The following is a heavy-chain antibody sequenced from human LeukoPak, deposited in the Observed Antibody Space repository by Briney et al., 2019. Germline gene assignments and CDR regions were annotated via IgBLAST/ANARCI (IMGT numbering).Heavy chain of an antibody. V-gene: IGHV3-11*04. CDR2: ISPNSDNI. D-gene: IGHD3-10*01. J-gene: IGHJ4*02. CDR1: GFSFRDRY. CDR3: ARALWFGTTFDY. Sequence: GGSLRLSCAATGFSFRDRYMSWIRQAPGKGMEWVAYISPNSDNIHYADSVKGRFTISRDNAKDSLYLQMDSLRAEDTAVYYCARALWFGTTFDYWGQGTLVTVSS.